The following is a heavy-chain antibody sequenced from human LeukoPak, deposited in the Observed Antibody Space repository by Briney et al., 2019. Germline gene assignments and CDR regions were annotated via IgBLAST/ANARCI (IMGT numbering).Heavy chain of an antibody. V-gene: IGHV4-59*01. CDR2: ISYSGST. Sequence: SETLSLTCTVSGGSLSSYYWSWIRQPPGKGLEWIGYISYSGSTNYNPSLKSRLTISVDTSKNQFSLKLRSVTAADTAVYYCARGSTIAAAEGPYDFDYWGQGTLVTVSS. D-gene: IGHD6-13*01. J-gene: IGHJ4*02. CDR1: GGSLSSYY. CDR3: ARGSTIAAAEGPYDFDY.